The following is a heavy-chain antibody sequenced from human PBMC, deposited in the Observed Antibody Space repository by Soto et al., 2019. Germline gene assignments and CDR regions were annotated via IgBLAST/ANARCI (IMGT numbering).Heavy chain of an antibody. V-gene: IGHV4-31*03. J-gene: IGHJ6*02. CDR1: GASISGENYY. Sequence: PSETLSLTCTVSGASISGENYYWSWIRQHPGKGLEWIAYIYYSGITHYNPSLKSRVTISVDTSNNQFSLNLSSVTAADTAIYYCARAMGDWGTYYYYYGLDVWGQGTTVTVSS. CDR2: IYYSGIT. D-gene: IGHD3-16*01. CDR3: ARAMGDWGTYYYYYGLDV.